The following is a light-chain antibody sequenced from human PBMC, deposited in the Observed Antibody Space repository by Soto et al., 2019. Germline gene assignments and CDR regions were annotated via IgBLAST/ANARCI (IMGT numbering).Light chain of an antibody. CDR1: QSVSSY. CDR3: QQRTNWPRYT. J-gene: IGKJ2*01. V-gene: IGKV3-11*01. CDR2: DAS. Sequence: EIVLTQSPATLSLSPGERATLSCRASQSVSSYLAWFQQKPGQAPRLLIYDASNRATGIPARFSGSGSGTDFTLTISSLEREDFAVYYCQQRTNWPRYTFGQGTKLEIK.